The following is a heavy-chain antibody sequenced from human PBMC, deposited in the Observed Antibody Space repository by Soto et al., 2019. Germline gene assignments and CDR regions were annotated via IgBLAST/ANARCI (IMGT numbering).Heavy chain of an antibody. CDR2: INHSGST. D-gene: IGHD4-17*01. V-gene: IGHV4-34*01. J-gene: IGHJ4*02. CDR1: GGSFSGYY. CDR3: ARAGGTTDPGRPPDDY. Sequence: PSETLSLTCAVYGGSFSGYYWSWIRQPPGKGLEWIGEINHSGSTNYNPSLKSRVTISVDTSKNQFSLKLSSVTAADTAVYYCARAGGTTDPGRPPDDYWGQGTLVTVSS.